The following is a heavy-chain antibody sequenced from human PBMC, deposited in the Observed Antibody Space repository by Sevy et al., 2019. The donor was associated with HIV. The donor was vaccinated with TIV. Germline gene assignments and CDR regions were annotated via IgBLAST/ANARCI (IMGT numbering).Heavy chain of an antibody. J-gene: IGHJ3*02. CDR2: ISYDGFNI. V-gene: IGHV3-30-3*01. CDR1: GFTFSSYA. Sequence: GGSLRLSCSDSGFTFSSYAMHWVRQAPGRGLEWVAVISYDGFNINYADSVKGRFTISRDNSKNTLYLQMNSLRAEDTAVYYCARDLLRWGAFDIWGQGTMVTVSS. CDR3: ARDLLRWGAFDI. D-gene: IGHD3-3*01.